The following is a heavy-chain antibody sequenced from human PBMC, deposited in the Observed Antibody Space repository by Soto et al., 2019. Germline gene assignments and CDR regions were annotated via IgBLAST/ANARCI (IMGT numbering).Heavy chain of an antibody. CDR3: ARVYDILTGYYKGWYYYYGMDV. Sequence: SVKVSCKASGCTFSSYAISWVRQAPGQGLEWMGGIIPIFGTANYAQKFQGRVTITADESTCTAYMELSSLRSEDTAVYYCARVYDILTGYYKGWYYYYGMDVWGQGTTVTVSS. V-gene: IGHV1-69*13. CDR2: IIPIFGTA. J-gene: IGHJ6*02. D-gene: IGHD3-9*01. CDR1: GCTFSSYA.